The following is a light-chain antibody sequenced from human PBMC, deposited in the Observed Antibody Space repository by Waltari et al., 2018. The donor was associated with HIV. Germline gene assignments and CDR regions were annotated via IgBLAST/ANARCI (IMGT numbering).Light chain of an antibody. CDR1: SSNIGRNT. Sequence: QSVLTQPPSASGPPGQRVTISCSGSSSNIGRNTVNWYQQPPGTAPKLLIYSNNQRPSGVPDRFSGSKSGTSASLAISGLQSEDEADYYCAAWDDSLNGYVFGTGTKVTVL. J-gene: IGLJ1*01. CDR2: SNN. CDR3: AAWDDSLNGYV. V-gene: IGLV1-44*01.